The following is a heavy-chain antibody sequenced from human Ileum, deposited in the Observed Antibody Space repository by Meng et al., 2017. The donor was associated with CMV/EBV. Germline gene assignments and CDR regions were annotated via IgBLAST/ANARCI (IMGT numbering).Heavy chain of an antibody. D-gene: IGHD4-23*01. CDR2: VHHSGIT. V-gene: IGHV4-34*01. CDR3: ATNSEDY. J-gene: IGHJ4*02. CDR1: GGSFSDYY. Sequence: QVQLQQWGAGLLKPSETLSLTCAVYGGSFSDYYWIWIHQSPGKGLEWIGEVHHSGITNYNPSLKSRVTISVDTSKNQFFLKLTSVTAADTGLYYCATNSEDYWGQGTLVTVSS.